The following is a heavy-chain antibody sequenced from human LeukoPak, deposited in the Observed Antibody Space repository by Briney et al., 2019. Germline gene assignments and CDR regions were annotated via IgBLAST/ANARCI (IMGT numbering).Heavy chain of an antibody. D-gene: IGHD6-19*01. CDR3: AKLLSGWSLFDL. V-gene: IGHV3-23*01. CDR2: ISSTGEST. J-gene: IGHJ4*02. CDR1: GFTFSRYA. Sequence: PGGSLRLSCAASGFTFSRYAMNWVRQAPGKRPEWVSAISSTGESTFYADSVKGRFTISRDNSKNTLYLQMNSLRAEDTAVFYCAKLLSGWSLFDLWGQGTLVTVSS.